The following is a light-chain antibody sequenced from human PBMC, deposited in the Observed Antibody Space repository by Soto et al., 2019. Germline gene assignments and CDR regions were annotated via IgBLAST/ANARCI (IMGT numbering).Light chain of an antibody. CDR3: QQYNSYWET. CDR1: QRISSW. V-gene: IGKV1-5*01. Sequence: DIQMTQSPSTLSASVGDRVKITCRASQRISSWLAWYQQKPGKAPKLLIYDASILESGVPSRFSGSGSGTEFTLTISSLQPDDFATYYCQQYNSYWETFGQGTKV. CDR2: DAS. J-gene: IGKJ1*01.